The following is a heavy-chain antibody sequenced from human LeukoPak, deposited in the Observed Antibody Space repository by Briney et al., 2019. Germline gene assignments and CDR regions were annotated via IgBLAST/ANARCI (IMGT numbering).Heavy chain of an antibody. CDR3: VATSGSSTN. CDR2: VSYGGSIK. D-gene: IGHD2-2*01. V-gene: IGHV3-30-3*01. Sequence: GRSLRPSCVGSGFTFSNYTLHWVRQAPGKGLEWVAAVSYGGSIKSYANSVKRRLTISRDNSENTLYLQMDSLRDGDTAVYYCVATSGSSTNWGQGTLVTVSS. CDR1: GFTFSNYT. J-gene: IGHJ4*02.